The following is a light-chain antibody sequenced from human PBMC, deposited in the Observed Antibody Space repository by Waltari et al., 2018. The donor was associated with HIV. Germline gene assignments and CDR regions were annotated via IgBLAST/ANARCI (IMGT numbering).Light chain of an antibody. CDR1: QSVNNY. Sequence: EIVLTQSPATLSLSPGERATLSCRASQSVNNYLAWYQQKPGPAPRPLIYDASNSATGIPARFSGSGSGTDFTLTISSLEPEDFAVYYCQQRSNWPPLTFGGGTKVEIK. V-gene: IGKV3-11*01. CDR3: QQRSNWPPLT. CDR2: DAS. J-gene: IGKJ4*01.